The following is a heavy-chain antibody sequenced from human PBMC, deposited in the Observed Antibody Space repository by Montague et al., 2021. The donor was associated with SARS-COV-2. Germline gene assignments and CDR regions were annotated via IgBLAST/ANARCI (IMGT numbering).Heavy chain of an antibody. CDR3: ARLRYYGGNSGFQGLVDY. J-gene: IGHJ4*02. D-gene: IGHD4-23*01. CDR2: HYYSGST. V-gene: IGHV4-39*01. Sequence: SETLSLTCIVYGGSFSSSSYHWGWLRQPPGKGLEWIGTHYYSGSTYYTPSLQSRVTTSVDTSKNQFSLKLSSVTAAATAVYYCARLRYYGGNSGFQGLVDYWGQGALVTVSS. CDR1: GGSFSSSSYH.